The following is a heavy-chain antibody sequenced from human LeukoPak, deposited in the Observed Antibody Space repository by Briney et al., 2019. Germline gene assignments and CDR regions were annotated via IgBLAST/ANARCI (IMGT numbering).Heavy chain of an antibody. D-gene: IGHD6-19*01. V-gene: IGHV3-33*01. J-gene: IGHJ4*02. Sequence: GRSLRLSCVASGFTFRSYGMHWVRQAPGKGLEWVAAIWNDGSNKYYADSVKGRFTISRDNSKNTLYLQMNSLRGEDTAVYYCASDRGASRIAVAADYWGQGTLVTVSS. CDR3: ASDRGASRIAVAADY. CDR2: IWNDGSNK. CDR1: GFTFRSYG.